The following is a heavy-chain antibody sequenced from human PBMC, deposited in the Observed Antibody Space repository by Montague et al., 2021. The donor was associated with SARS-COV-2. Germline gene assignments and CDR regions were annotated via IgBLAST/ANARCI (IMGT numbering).Heavy chain of an antibody. CDR3: AREPKPVGYSYGYTFFDY. Sequence: SLRLSCAASGFTFSSYALHWVRQAPGKGPEWVAVISYNGRNKQFGDFVKGRATISRDNSKNTLYLQVGSLRTDDTAVYYCAREPKPVGYSYGYTFFDYWGQGTLVTVSS. J-gene: IGHJ4*02. V-gene: IGHV3-30*03. D-gene: IGHD5-18*01. CDR2: ISYNGRNK. CDR1: GFTFSSYA.